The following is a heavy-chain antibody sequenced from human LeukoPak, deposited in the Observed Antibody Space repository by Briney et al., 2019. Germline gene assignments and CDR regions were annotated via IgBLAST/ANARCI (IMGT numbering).Heavy chain of an antibody. Sequence: SETLSLTCAVYGGSFSGYYWSWIRQPPGKGLEWIGYIYYSGSTNYNPSLKSRVTISVDTSKNQFSLKLSSVTAADTAVYYCARDSATGWYGNYYYYMDVWGKGTTVTISS. CDR1: GGSFSGYY. J-gene: IGHJ6*03. V-gene: IGHV4-59*01. CDR2: IYYSGST. D-gene: IGHD6-19*01. CDR3: ARDSATGWYGNYYYYMDV.